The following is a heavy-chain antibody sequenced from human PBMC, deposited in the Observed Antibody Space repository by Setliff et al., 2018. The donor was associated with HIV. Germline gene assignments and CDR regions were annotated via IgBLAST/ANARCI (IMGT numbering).Heavy chain of an antibody. CDR2: IYYSGST. V-gene: IGHV4-39*07. CDR3: ARGKVYSYGLMSACDI. D-gene: IGHD5-18*01. CDR1: TGSLSSRIFY. J-gene: IGHJ3*02. Sequence: PSQTLSLTCTVSTGSLSSRIFYWGWIRQPPGKGLEWIGSIYYSGSTYYNPSLKSRVTISLDTSKNRFSLKLSSVTAADTAVYYCARGKVYSYGLMSACDIWGQGTMVTVSS.